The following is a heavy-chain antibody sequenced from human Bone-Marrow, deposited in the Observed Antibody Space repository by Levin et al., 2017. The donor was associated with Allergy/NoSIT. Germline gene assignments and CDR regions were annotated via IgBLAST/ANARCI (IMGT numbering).Heavy chain of an antibody. CDR1: GFTFNSYG. J-gene: IGHJ4*02. D-gene: IGHD3-10*01. Sequence: GESLKISCVASGFTFNSYGMHWVRQAPGKGLDWVAATSSDGTDQFYADSVKGRFTISRDNSKNTLYLQMDSLRAEDTAVYHCARSTGGSTYNAAHVWGQGTLVTVSS. V-gene: IGHV3-30*03. CDR2: TSSDGTDQ. CDR3: ARSTGGSTYNAAHV.